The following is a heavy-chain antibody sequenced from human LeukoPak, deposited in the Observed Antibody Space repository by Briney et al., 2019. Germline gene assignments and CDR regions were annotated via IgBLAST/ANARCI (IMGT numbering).Heavy chain of an antibody. CDR2: IKEDGSAK. CDR1: GFTFSKSW. J-gene: IGHJ4*02. CDR3: AKDDEGYY. D-gene: IGHD3-3*01. V-gene: IGHV3-7*04. Sequence: GGSLRFSFAASGFTFSKSWMSWLRQTPEKGLEWVANIKEDGSAKYYVDSVKGRFTISRDNAKNSLYLQMNSLRAEDTAVYYCAKDDEGYYWGQGILVTVSS.